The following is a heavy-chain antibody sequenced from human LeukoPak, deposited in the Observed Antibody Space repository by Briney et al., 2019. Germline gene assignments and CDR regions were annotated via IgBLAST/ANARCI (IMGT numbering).Heavy chain of an antibody. CDR1: GFTFSSYA. D-gene: IGHD3-9*01. V-gene: IGHV3-64D*06. CDR3: EKATLGILTGYYRNYFDY. Sequence: PGGSLRLSCSASGFTFSSYAMHWVRQAPGKGLEYVSAISSNGGSTYYADSVKGRFTISRDNSKNTLYLQMSSLRAEDTAVYYCEKATLGILTGYYRNYFDYWGQGTLVTVSS. J-gene: IGHJ4*02. CDR2: ISSNGGST.